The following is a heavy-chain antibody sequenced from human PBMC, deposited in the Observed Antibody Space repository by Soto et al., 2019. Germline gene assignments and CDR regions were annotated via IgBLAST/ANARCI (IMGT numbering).Heavy chain of an antibody. CDR2: IIPIFLST. CDR1: GGSFSGQA. Sequence: QVQLVQSGAEVKKPGSSVKVSCQASGGSFSGQAVSWVRQAPGQGLEWLGGIIPIFLSTNYARKFQCRLTITADESTGTASMELTRLRSEDTSIYYCASVPIWGQGTLVTVSS. CDR3: ASVPI. V-gene: IGHV1-69*01. J-gene: IGHJ4*02.